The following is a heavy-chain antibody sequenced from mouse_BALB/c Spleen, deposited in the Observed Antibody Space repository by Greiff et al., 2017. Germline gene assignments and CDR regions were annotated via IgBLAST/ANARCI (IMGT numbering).Heavy chain of an antibody. CDR1: GYSFTSYY. CDR2: IDPFNGGT. D-gene: IGHD1-1*01. J-gene: IGHJ4*01. V-gene: IGHV1S135*01. CDR3: ARWNYYGSSYDAMDY. Sequence: VQLQQSGPELMKPGASVKISCKASGYSFTSYYMHWVKQSHGKSLEWIGYIDPFNGGTSYNQKFKGKATLTVDKSSSTAYMHLSSLTSEDSAVYYCARWNYYGSSYDAMDYWGQGTSVTVSS.